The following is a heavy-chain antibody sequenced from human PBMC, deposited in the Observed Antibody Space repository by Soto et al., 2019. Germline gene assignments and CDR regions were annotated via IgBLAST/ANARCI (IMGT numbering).Heavy chain of an antibody. V-gene: IGHV4-30-2*02. CDR1: GGSISSGGYS. D-gene: IGHD3-3*02. CDR2: IYHSGST. CDR3: AKGRFDVVTISPFDH. Sequence: SETLSLTCAVSGGSISSGGYSWSWIRQPPGKGLEWIGYIYHSGSTYYNPSLKGRATVSRDNSKNTVYLQMNRLRGDDSAIYYCAKGRFDVVTISPFDHWGQGTLVTVSS. J-gene: IGHJ4*01.